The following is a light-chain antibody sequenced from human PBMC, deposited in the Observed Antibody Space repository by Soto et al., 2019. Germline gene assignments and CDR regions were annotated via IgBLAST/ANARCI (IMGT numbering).Light chain of an antibody. V-gene: IGKV1-9*01. Sequence: IQLTQTPSYMSTSVGDRVTITCRASQGISSFLAWYQQKPGKAPKLLIYAASSLQSGVPSRFSGSGFGTDFTLTITSLQPEDFATYYCQQVESYPSTFGGGTKVDI. CDR3: QQVESYPST. CDR2: AAS. CDR1: QGISSF. J-gene: IGKJ4*01.